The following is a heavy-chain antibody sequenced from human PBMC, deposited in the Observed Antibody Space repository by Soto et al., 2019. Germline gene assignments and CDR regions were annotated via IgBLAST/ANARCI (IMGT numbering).Heavy chain of an antibody. CDR1: GYSFSDYW. Sequence: GESLKISCKASGYSFSDYWIGWVRQMPGRGLEWMGIIYPGDSDTRYSASFQGQVTISANKSISTTFLQWSSLKASDTAMYYCAKGSRGYYGSTNYYYFDSWGQGTPVTVSS. CDR3: AKGSRGYYGSTNYYYFDS. J-gene: IGHJ4*02. CDR2: IYPGDSDT. D-gene: IGHD3-22*01. V-gene: IGHV5-51*01.